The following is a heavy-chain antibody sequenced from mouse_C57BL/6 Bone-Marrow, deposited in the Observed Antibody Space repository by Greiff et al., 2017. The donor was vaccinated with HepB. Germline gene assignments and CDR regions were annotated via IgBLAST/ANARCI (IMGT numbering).Heavy chain of an antibody. Sequence: QVQLKQPGAELVRPGSSVKLSCKASGYTFTSYWMDWVKQRPGQGLEWIGNIYPSDSETHYNQKFKDKATLTVDKSSSTAYMQLSSLTSEDSAVYYCARYSKSRFAYGGQGTLVTVSA. CDR2: IYPSDSET. J-gene: IGHJ3*01. CDR1: GYTFTSYW. V-gene: IGHV1-61*01. CDR3: ARYSKSRFAY. D-gene: IGHD1-3*01.